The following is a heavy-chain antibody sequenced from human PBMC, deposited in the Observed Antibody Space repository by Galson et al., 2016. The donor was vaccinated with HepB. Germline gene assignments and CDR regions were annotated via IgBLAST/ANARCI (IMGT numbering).Heavy chain of an antibody. Sequence: SVKVSCKASGYSFSSYDITWLRQAPGQGLEWMGWTSSSSGNTNYAQKFQGRVTMTTETSTTTAYMELRSLRSDDTAVYYCARGSEQWQVPEHFLYWGQGTLVTVSS. CDR1: GYSFSSYD. J-gene: IGHJ1*01. V-gene: IGHV1-18*01. CDR3: ARGSEQWQVPEHFLY. D-gene: IGHD6-19*01. CDR2: TSSSSGNT.